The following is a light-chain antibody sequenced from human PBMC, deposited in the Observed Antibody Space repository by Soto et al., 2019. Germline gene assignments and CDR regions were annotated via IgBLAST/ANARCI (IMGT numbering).Light chain of an antibody. CDR2: AAS. CDR1: QGVXSN. Sequence: IVLTQSPASLSVSLGERATLSCRASQGVXSNFVWYQQKPGQAPRVRXYAASTRATGIPARLSGSGSGTEFTLTISSMQSEDFAVYYCQQYNNWPITFGQGTRLEIK. V-gene: IGKV3-15*01. J-gene: IGKJ5*01. CDR3: QQYNNWPIT.